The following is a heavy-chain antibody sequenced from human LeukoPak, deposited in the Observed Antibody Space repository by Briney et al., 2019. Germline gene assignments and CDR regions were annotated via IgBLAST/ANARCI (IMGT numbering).Heavy chain of an antibody. CDR3: ARAFLRNLYYYDSSGPRGAFDI. D-gene: IGHD3-22*01. CDR1: GFTVSSNY. CDR2: IYSGGST. Sequence: GGSLRLSCAASGFTVSSNYMSWVRQAPGKGLEWVSVIYSGGSTYYADSVKGRFTISRDNSKNTLYLQMNSLRAGDTAVYYCARAFLRNLYYYDSSGPRGAFDIWGQGTMVTVSS. J-gene: IGHJ3*02. V-gene: IGHV3-53*01.